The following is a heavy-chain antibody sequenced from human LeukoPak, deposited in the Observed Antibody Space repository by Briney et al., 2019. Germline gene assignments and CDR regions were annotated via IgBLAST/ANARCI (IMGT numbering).Heavy chain of an antibody. CDR3: ASHYYDSSGYYYGFDY. D-gene: IGHD3-22*01. V-gene: IGHV1-69*13. Sequence: ASVKVSCKASGGTFSSYAISWVRQAPGQRLEWMGGIIPIFGTANYAQKFQGRVTITADESTSTAYMELSSLRSEDTAVYYCASHYYDSSGYYYGFDYWGQGTLVTASS. CDR2: IIPIFGTA. CDR1: GGTFSSYA. J-gene: IGHJ4*02.